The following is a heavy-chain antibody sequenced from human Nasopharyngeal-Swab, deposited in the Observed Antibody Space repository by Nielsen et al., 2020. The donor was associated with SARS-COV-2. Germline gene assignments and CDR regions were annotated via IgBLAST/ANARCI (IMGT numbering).Heavy chain of an antibody. CDR1: GYYFSTYW. D-gene: IGHD4/OR15-4a*01. J-gene: IGHJ4*02. CDR2: IYPGDSTP. Sequence: GESLKISCQGSGYYFSTYWSGWVRQMPGRGLEWMGIIYPGDSTPRYRPSFQGQVTISADKSSTAYLQWSSLKASDTAMYFCARLYGGYVDYWGQGTLVTVSS. CDR3: ARLYGGYVDY. V-gene: IGHV5-51*01.